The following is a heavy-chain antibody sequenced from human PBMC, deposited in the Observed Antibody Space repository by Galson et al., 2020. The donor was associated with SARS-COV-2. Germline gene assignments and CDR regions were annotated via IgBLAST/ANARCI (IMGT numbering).Heavy chain of an antibody. J-gene: IGHJ3*02. CDR1: GLTFSSYW. CDR2: IQQDGSEK. V-gene: IGHV3-7*03. CDR3: ARDDYGDGDDAFDI. Sequence: GGPLRLSRAASGLTFSSYWMSWVRQAPGKGLEWVANIQQDGSEKYYVDSVKGRFTISIDNAKNSLYLQMNSLRAEDTAVYYCARDDYGDGDDAFDIWGQGTMVTVSS. D-gene: IGHD4-17*01.